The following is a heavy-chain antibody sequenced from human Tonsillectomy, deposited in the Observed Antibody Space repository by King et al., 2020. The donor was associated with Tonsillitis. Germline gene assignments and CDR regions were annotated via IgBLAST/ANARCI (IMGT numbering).Heavy chain of an antibody. CDR1: RGSVSSSNYY. CDR3: ARHIEENGYNPKPLDS. J-gene: IGHJ4*02. Sequence: QLQESGPGLVKPSETLSLTCTVSRGSVSSSNYYWAWIRQPPGKGLEWIGATCYSGTTYHNPSLKSRVLISLDASKNQFSLKLYSVTAADTSVYYCARHIEENGYNPKPLDSWGQGTLVTVSS. CDR2: TCYSGTT. D-gene: IGHD5-24*01. V-gene: IGHV4-39*01.